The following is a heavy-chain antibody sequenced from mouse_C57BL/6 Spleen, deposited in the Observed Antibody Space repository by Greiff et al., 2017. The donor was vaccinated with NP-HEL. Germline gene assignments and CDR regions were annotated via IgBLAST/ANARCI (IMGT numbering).Heavy chain of an antibody. CDR2: ISYDGSN. V-gene: IGHV3-6*01. Sequence: EVKLMESGPGLVKPSQSLSLTCSVTGYSITSGYYWNWIRQFPGNKLEWMGYISYDGSNNYNPSLKNRISITRDTSKNQFFLKLNSVTTEDTATYYCARDRGWLLRGDWAMDYWGQGTSVTVSS. CDR1: GYSITSGYY. CDR3: ARDRGWLLRGDWAMDY. J-gene: IGHJ4*01. D-gene: IGHD2-3*01.